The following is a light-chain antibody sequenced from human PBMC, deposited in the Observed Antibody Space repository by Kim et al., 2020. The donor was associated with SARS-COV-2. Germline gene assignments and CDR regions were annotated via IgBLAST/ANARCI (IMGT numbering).Light chain of an antibody. CDR2: CAS. CDR1: HSVGNDY. J-gene: IGKJ1*01. Sequence: APRDSATTSCKSSHSVGNDYLAWRQQKPGQAPRLLVYCASSRATGIPDRFSGSGSGTDFTLTISRLEPEDFAVYYCQQYGSLPRTFGQGTKVDIK. V-gene: IGKV3-20*01. CDR3: QQYGSLPRT.